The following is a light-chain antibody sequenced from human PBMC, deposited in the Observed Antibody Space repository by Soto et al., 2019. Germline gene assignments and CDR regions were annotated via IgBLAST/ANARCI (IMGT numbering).Light chain of an antibody. Sequence: QSALTQPRSVSGSPGQSVTFSCTGTSSDIGGHISVCWFQQHPGKAPKLMIYDVSKRPSGVPDRFSGSKSGNTASLTISGLQAEDEADYYCCSSAGAFYVFGTGTKVTVL. CDR1: SSDIGGHIS. J-gene: IGLJ1*01. CDR2: DVS. V-gene: IGLV2-11*01. CDR3: CSSAGAFYV.